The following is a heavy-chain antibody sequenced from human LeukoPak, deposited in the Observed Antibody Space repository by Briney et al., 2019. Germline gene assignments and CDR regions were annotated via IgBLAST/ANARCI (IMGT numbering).Heavy chain of an antibody. V-gene: IGHV1-2*02. J-gene: IGHJ4*02. D-gene: IGHD7-27*01. Sequence: ASVKVSCKASGGTFSSYAISWVRQAPGQGLEWMGWINPNSGGTNYAQKFQGRVTMTRDTSTTTAYMELRSLRSDDTAVYYCARDYRTGFDYWGQGTLVTVSS. CDR2: INPNSGGT. CDR1: GGTFSSYA. CDR3: ARDYRTGFDY.